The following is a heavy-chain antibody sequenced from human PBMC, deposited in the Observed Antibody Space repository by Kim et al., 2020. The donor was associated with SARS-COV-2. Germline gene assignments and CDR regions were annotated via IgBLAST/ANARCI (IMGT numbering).Heavy chain of an antibody. CDR2: INWNRRVI. D-gene: IGHD3-10*01. V-gene: IGHV3-9*01. CDR3: AKGSGSYLYYYMDV. Sequence: LRLSCAASGFTFGDYAMHWVRQAPGKGLEWFSGINWNRRVIGYADSVKGRCTISRDNTKNSLYLQMNSLSTEDTAFYYCAKGSGSYLYYYMDVWGKGTTVTVSS. CDR1: GFTFGDYA. J-gene: IGHJ6*03.